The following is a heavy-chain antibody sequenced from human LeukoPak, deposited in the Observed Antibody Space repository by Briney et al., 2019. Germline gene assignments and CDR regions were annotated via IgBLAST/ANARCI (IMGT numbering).Heavy chain of an antibody. D-gene: IGHD6-19*01. Sequence: ASVKVSCKAFGYKLTDNWIHWVRQAPGQGLEWMGWINPNSGGTNYAQKFQGRVTMTRDTSISTACMELSRLRSDDTAVYYCARDQGGCRRTCYYYYMDVWGKGTTVTVSS. V-gene: IGHV1-2*02. J-gene: IGHJ6*03. CDR2: INPNSGGT. CDR1: GYKLTDNW. CDR3: ARDQGGCRRTCYYYYMDV.